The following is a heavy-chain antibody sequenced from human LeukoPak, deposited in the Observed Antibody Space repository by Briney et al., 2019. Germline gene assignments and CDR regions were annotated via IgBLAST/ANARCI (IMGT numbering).Heavy chain of an antibody. D-gene: IGHD2-8*01. CDR1: EITLSRYA. CDR3: AKDQGVNFFDY. V-gene: IGHV3-23*01. CDR2: ISGSGGST. J-gene: IGHJ4*02. Sequence: GGSLRLSCAASEITLSRYAMSWVRQAPGKGLEWVSAISGSGGSTYYADSVKGRFTISRDNSKNTLYLQMNSPRAEDTAVYYCAKDQGVNFFDYWGQGTLVTVSS.